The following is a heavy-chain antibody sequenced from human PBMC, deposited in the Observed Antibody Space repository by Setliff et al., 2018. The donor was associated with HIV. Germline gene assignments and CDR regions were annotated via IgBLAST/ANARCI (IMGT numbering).Heavy chain of an antibody. Sequence: PGGSLRLSCAASGFAFSGFWMGWARQAPGKGLEWVANINEDGNEKYYEDSVKGRFTISRDNAKNSLFLQMNSLRPDDTAVYFCAALSLRTNTVYGIISTRFDPWGQGTLVTVSS. V-gene: IGHV3-7*03. J-gene: IGHJ5*02. CDR1: GFAFSGFW. CDR2: INEDGNEK. CDR3: AALSLRTNTVYGIISTRFDP. D-gene: IGHD1-7*01.